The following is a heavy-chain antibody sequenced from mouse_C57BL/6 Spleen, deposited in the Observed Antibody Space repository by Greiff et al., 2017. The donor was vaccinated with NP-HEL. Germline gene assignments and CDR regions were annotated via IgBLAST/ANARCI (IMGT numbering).Heavy chain of an antibody. CDR2: INPNNGGT. CDR1: GYTFTDYY. V-gene: IGHV1-26*01. Sequence: EVQLQQSGPELVKPGASVKISCKASGYTFTDYYMNWVKQSHGKSLEWIGDINPNNGGTSYNQKFKGKATLTVDKSSSTAYMELRSLTSEDSAVYYCARSSYYYGSSAWFAYWGQGTLVTVSA. D-gene: IGHD1-1*01. CDR3: ARSSYYYGSSAWFAY. J-gene: IGHJ3*01.